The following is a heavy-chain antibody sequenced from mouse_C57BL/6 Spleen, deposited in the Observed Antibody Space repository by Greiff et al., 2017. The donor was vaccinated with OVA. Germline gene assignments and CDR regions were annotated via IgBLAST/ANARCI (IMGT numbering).Heavy chain of an antibody. Sequence: EVKLMESGEGLVKPGGSLKLSCAASGFTISSYAMSWVRQTPEKRLEWVAYISSGGDYIYYADTVKGRFTIYRDNARNTLYLQMSSLKSEDTAMYYCTRVYDGYYGYFDYWGQGTTLTVSS. CDR1: GFTISSYA. CDR3: TRVYDGYYGYFDY. CDR2: ISSGGDYI. V-gene: IGHV5-9-1*02. D-gene: IGHD2-3*01. J-gene: IGHJ2*01.